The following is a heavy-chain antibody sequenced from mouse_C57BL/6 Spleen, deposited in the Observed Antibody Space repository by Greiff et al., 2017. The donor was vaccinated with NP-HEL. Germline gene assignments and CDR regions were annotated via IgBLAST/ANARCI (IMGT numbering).Heavy chain of an antibody. CDR1: GYAFSSSW. CDR2: IYPGDGDT. J-gene: IGHJ4*01. Sequence: VQLQQSGPELVKPGASVKISCKASGYAFSSSWMNWVKQRPGKGLEWIGRIYPGDGDTNYNGKFKGKATLTADKSSSTAYMQLSSLTSEDSAVYFCAREDSSGLYYAMDYWGQGTSVTVSS. CDR3: AREDSSGLYYAMDY. V-gene: IGHV1-82*01. D-gene: IGHD3-2*02.